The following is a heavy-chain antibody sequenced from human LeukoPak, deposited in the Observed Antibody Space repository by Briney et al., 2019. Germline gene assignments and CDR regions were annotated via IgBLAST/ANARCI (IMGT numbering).Heavy chain of an antibody. CDR1: GYSISSGYY. D-gene: IGHD5-18*01. CDR2: ISHSGST. Sequence: SETLSLTCTVSGYSISSGYYWGWIRQPPGKGLKWIGSISHSGSTYYNPSLKSRVTISVDTSKNQFSLKLSSVTAADTAVYYCASTRRYSYGLALDYWGQGTLVTVSS. V-gene: IGHV4-38-2*02. CDR3: ASTRRYSYGLALDY. J-gene: IGHJ4*02.